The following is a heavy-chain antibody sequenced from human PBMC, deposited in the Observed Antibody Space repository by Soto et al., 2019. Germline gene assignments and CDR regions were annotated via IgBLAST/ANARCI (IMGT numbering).Heavy chain of an antibody. CDR2: IDTTSGYI. Sequence: EVQLVESGGGLVKPGESLRLSCAASGFTFNDFSMNWVRQAAGRGPEWVSSIDTTSGYIYYADSVKGRFTISRDNAKNSLYLQMYSLRADDTAVYHCVQDIGLYFRSGYMDVWGRGTAVTVSS. CDR3: VQDIGLYFRSGYMDV. D-gene: IGHD3-9*01. V-gene: IGHV3-21*01. J-gene: IGHJ6*03. CDR1: GFTFNDFS.